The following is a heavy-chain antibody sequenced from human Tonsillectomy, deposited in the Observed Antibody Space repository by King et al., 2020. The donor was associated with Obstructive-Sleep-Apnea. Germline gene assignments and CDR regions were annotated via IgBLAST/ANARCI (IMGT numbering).Heavy chain of an antibody. V-gene: IGHV3-9*01. D-gene: IGHD3-16*01. Sequence: QLVQSGGGLVQPGRSLRLSCAASGFTFDDYAMHWVRQAPGKGLEWVSGINWNSGNIGYADSVKGRFIISRDNAKNSLYLQMNSLRAEDTALYYCVKDRAGGVPDAFDSWGQGTMVTVSS. CDR1: GFTFDDYA. J-gene: IGHJ3*02. CDR3: VKDRAGGVPDAFDS. CDR2: INWNSGNI.